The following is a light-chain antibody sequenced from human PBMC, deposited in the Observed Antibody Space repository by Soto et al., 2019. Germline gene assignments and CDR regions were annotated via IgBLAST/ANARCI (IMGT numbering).Light chain of an antibody. CDR3: QQYCSAPPIT. CDR2: GAS. V-gene: IGKV3-20*01. CDR1: QSVSSSY. J-gene: IGKJ5*01. Sequence: EIVLTQSPGTLSLSPGERATLSCRASQSVSSSYLAWYQQKPGQAPRLLIYGASSRATGIPDRFSGSGSGTDFTLTSSRLEPEDFAGYYCQQYCSAPPITFGQGTRLEIK.